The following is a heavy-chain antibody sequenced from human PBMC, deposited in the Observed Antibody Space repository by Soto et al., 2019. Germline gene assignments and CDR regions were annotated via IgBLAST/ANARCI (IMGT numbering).Heavy chain of an antibody. J-gene: IGHJ4*02. V-gene: IGHV4-59*01. Sequence: SETLSLTCTVSGGSISSYYWSWIRQPPGKGLEWIGYIYYSGSTNYNPSLKSRVTISVDTSKNQFSLKLSSVAAADTAVYYCAKAISEYYAPLDHWGQGTRVTVSS. D-gene: IGHD3-22*01. CDR1: GGSISSYY. CDR2: IYYSGST. CDR3: AKAISEYYAPLDH.